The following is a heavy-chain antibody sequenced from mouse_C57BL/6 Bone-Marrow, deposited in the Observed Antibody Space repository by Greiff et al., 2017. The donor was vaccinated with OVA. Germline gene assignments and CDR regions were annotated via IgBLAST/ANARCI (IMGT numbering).Heavy chain of an antibody. CDR3: ARKRITTVVATPDAMDY. J-gene: IGHJ4*01. CDR2: IYPSDSET. Sequence: QVQLQQPGAELVRPGSSVKLSCKASGYTFTSYWMDWVKQRPGQGLEWIGNIYPSDSETHYNQKFKDKATLTVDKSSSTAYMQLSSLTSEDSAVYYCARKRITTVVATPDAMDYWGQGTSVTVSS. CDR1: GYTFTSYW. V-gene: IGHV1-61*01. D-gene: IGHD1-1*01.